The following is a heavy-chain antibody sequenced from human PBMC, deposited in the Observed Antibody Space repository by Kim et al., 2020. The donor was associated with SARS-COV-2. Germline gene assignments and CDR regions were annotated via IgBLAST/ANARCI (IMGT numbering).Heavy chain of an antibody. J-gene: IGHJ4*02. D-gene: IGHD2-15*01. CDR3: AKSLVVVASLFDQ. CDR1: GFTFSDFA. CDR2: ITGRGSNT. Sequence: GGSLRLSCAASGFTFSDFAMNWVRQTPGKGLEWVSTITGRGSNTYYADSVRGRFTISRDNSKNTLFLQMDSLRVDDTAVYYCAKSLVVVASLFDQWGQGTLVTVSS. V-gene: IGHV3-23*01.